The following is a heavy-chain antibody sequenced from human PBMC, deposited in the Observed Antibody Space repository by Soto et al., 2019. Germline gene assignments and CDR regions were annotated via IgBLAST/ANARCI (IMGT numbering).Heavy chain of an antibody. J-gene: IGHJ5*02. Sequence: SETLSLTCTVSGGSISSSSYYWGWIRQPPGKGLEWIGSIYYTGSTYYNPSLQSRVTISIDTSKNQFSLKLTSVTAADTAVYYCARYGSGSSVWFDPWGQGTLVTVSS. CDR2: IYYTGST. CDR3: ARYGSGSSVWFDP. V-gene: IGHV4-39*07. CDR1: GGSISSSSYY. D-gene: IGHD3-10*01.